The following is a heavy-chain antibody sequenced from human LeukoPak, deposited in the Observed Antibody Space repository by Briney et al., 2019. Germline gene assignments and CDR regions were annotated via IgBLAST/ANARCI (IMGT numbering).Heavy chain of an antibody. D-gene: IGHD3-10*01. J-gene: IGHJ6*03. CDR3: ARGRITMARGSHYYYMDV. CDR1: GGTFSSYA. Sequence: GASVNVSCKASGGTFSSYAISWVRQAPGQGLEWMGRIIPIFGTANYAQKFQGRVTITTDESTSTAYMELSSLRSEDTAVYYCARGRITMARGSHYYYMDVWGKGTTVTVSS. CDR2: IIPIFGTA. V-gene: IGHV1-69*05.